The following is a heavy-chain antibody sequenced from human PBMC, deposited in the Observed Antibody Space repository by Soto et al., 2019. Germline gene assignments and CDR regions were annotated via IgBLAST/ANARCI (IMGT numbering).Heavy chain of an antibody. D-gene: IGHD3-10*02. CDR3: ARGHCPGSSCQEY. CDR2: IYQSGSA. V-gene: IGHV4-4*02. Sequence: QVQVQESGPGLVKPSGTLSLTCAVSGGSISNSNWWSWVRQSPGKGLEWIGEIYQSGSAKYNPSLKSRVAISLDTSNNPVLLQLSSVTAADTAVYYCARGHCPGSSCQEYWGQGTLVTVAS. J-gene: IGHJ4*02. CDR1: GGSISNSNW.